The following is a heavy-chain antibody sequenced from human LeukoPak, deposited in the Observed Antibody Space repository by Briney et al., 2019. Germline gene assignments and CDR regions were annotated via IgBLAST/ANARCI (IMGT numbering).Heavy chain of an antibody. CDR1: GFTVSSNY. CDR3: ARVDTNNYSHFDY. J-gene: IGHJ4*02. Sequence: GGSLRLSCAASGFTVSSNYMSWVRQAPGKGLEWVSVIYSGGSTYYADSVKGRFTISRDNSKNTLYLQMNSLRAEDTAVYYCARVDTNNYSHFDYWGQGTLVTVSS. V-gene: IGHV3-53*01. CDR2: IYSGGST. D-gene: IGHD2-8*01.